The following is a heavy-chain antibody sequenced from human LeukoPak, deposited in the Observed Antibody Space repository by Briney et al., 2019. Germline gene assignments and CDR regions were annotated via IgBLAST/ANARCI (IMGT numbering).Heavy chain of an antibody. CDR2: INTDGTST. J-gene: IGHJ2*01. D-gene: IGHD2-2*01. CDR1: GFTFSDYW. V-gene: IGHV3-74*01. CDR3: ARVVEYCSGTGCNYWYFDL. Sequence: GGSLRLSCAASGFTFSDYWIHWVRQAPGKGLVWVSRINTDGTSTTYADSVRGRFTISRDNAKNTLYLQMNSLRAEDTAVYYCARVVEYCSGTGCNYWYFDLWGRGTLVTDSS.